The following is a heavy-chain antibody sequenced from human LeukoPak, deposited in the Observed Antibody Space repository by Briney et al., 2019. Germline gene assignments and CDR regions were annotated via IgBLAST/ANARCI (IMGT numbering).Heavy chain of an antibody. D-gene: IGHD3-3*01. CDR1: GFTFSSYA. CDR2: INGSGGST. Sequence: GGSLRLSCAASGFTFSSYAMSWVRQAPGKGLEWVSAINGSGGSTYYADSVKGRFTISRDNSKNTLYLQMNSLRAEDTAVYYCAKLDIADYDFWSGYYRPPLDYWGQGTLVTVSS. J-gene: IGHJ4*02. V-gene: IGHV3-23*01. CDR3: AKLDIADYDFWSGYYRPPLDY.